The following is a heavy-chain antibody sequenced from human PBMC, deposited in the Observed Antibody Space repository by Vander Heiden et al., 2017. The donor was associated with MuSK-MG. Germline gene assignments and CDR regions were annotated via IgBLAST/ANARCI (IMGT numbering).Heavy chain of an antibody. CDR3: ARHSIRGLAVTTLGCFDY. CDR1: GGSISSSSYD. V-gene: IGHV4-39*01. D-gene: IGHD4-4*01. Sequence: QLQLQESGPGLVKPSETLSLTCTVSGGSISSSSYDWGWIRQPPGKGLEWIGSIYYSGSTYYNPSLKSRVTISVDTPKNQFSLKLSSVTAADTAVYYCARHSIRGLAVTTLGCFDYWGQGPLVTVSS. CDR2: IYYSGST. J-gene: IGHJ4*02.